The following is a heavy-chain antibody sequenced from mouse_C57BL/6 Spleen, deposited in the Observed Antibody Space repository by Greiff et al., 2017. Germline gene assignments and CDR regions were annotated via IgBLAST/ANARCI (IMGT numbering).Heavy chain of an antibody. CDR3: ARSGLRHYAMDY. V-gene: IGHV1-76*01. CDR2: IYPGSGNT. Sequence: QVQLQQSGAELVRPGASVKLSCKASGYTFTDYYINWVEQRPGQGLEWIARIYPGSGNTYYNEKFKGKATLTAEQSSSTAYMQLSSRTSEYAAVYFCARSGLRHYAMDYWGQGTSVTVSS. CDR1: GYTFTDYY. D-gene: IGHD2-2*01. J-gene: IGHJ4*01.